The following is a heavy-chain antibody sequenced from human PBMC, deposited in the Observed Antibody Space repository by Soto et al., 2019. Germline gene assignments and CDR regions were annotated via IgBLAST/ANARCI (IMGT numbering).Heavy chain of an antibody. CDR3: ARAFWSGPYGMDV. V-gene: IGHV3-7*03. Sequence: EVQLVESGGGLVQPGGSLRLSCAASGFTFSSYWMSWVRQAPGEGLEWVANIKQDGSEKYYVDSVKGRFTISRDNAKNSLYLQMNSLRAEDTAVYYCARAFWSGPYGMDVWGQGTTVTVSS. CDR1: GFTFSSYW. D-gene: IGHD3-3*01. CDR2: IKQDGSEK. J-gene: IGHJ6*02.